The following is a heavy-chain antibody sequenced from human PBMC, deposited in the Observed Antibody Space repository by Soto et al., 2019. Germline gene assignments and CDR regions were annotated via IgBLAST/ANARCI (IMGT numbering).Heavy chain of an antibody. D-gene: IGHD1-26*01. J-gene: IGHJ5*02. Sequence: QVQLQESGPGLVKPSQTLSLTCTVSGGSISSGAYYWSWVRQPPGKGLEWIGYIHHNGNSYNNPSLKSPNSISLDTSKNQFSLNLTSVTAADTAVYYCARVSATGTRWFDPWGQGTLVTVSS. V-gene: IGHV4-31*01. CDR2: IHHNGNS. CDR1: GGSISSGAYY. CDR3: ARVSATGTRWFDP.